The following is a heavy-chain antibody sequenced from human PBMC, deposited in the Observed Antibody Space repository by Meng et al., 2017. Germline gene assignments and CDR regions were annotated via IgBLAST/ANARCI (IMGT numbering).Heavy chain of an antibody. Sequence: GGSLRLSCAVSGFSFSNFWMSWVRQAPGKGLEWVANINQDESEKYYVDSVKGRFTISRDNAKNSLFLQMSSLTAEDTAVYFCARDVGLWRFVYSSGWFDSWGQGKPVNVSS. CDR2: INQDESEK. V-gene: IGHV3-7*01. D-gene: IGHD3-22*01. CDR3: ARDVGLWRFVYSSGWFDS. CDR1: GFSFSNFW. J-gene: IGHJ5*01.